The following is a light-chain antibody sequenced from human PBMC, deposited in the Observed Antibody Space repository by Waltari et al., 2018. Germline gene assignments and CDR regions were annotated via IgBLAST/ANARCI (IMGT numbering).Light chain of an antibody. J-gene: IGLJ3*02. CDR1: SLRSYF. CDR3: NSRDTNNHWV. CDR2: GKN. V-gene: IGLV3-19*01. Sequence: SSELTQDPAVSVALGQTVRITCHGDSLRSYFASWYQQKPGQAPVLVMYGKNIRPSGIPDRISGSRSGNTASLTITGTQAEDEADYYCNSRDTNNHWVFGGGTKLTVL.